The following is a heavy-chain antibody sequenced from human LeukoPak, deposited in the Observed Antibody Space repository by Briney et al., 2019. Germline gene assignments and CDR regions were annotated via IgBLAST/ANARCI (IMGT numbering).Heavy chain of an antibody. J-gene: IGHJ4*02. V-gene: IGHV3-20*04. D-gene: IGHD4-17*01. CDR3: ARQRGKNGEYLVLPDY. Sequence: AGGSLRLSCAASGFTFGDYGMTWVRQVPGKGLEWVSGISRNGGSTGYADPVKGRFTISRNNAKNSLYLQMPRPSADDAALYYCARQRGKNGEYLVLPDYWGQGTLVTVSS. CDR1: GFTFGDYG. CDR2: ISRNGGST.